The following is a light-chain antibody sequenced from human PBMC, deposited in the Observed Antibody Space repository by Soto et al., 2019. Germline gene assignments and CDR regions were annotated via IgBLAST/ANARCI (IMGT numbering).Light chain of an antibody. J-gene: IGKJ1*01. V-gene: IGKV3-15*01. Sequence: ETVMTQSPATLSVSPGERATLSCRASQSVFSSLAWYQHKPGKAPRRLIYGAATRATGIPARFSGSGSGTEFTLTISSLPSDDIAVYYCQQYHNWPAFGQGTKVEIK. CDR1: QSVFSS. CDR3: QQYHNWPA. CDR2: GAA.